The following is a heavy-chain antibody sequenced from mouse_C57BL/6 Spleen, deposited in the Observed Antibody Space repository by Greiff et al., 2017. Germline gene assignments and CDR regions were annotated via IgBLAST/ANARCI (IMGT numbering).Heavy chain of an antibody. CDR2: ISDGGGNT. CDR3: SRNGYSCSGRHYFDY. CDR1: GFTFSSYT. D-gene: IGHD1-3*01. J-gene: IGHJ2*01. V-gene: IGHV5-9*04. Sequence: EVQRVESGGGLVKPGGSLKLSCAASGFTFSSYTMSWVRQTPEKRLEWVATISDGGGNTYYPDNVKGRFTISRDKAKNNLYLQLSSLRSEDTAMYYCSRNGYSCSGRHYFDYWGQGTTLTVSS.